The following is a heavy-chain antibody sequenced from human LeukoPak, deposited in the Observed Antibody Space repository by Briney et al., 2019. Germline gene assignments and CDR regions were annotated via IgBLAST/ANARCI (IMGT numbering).Heavy chain of an antibody. Sequence: GGSLRLSCAASGFTVSSNYMSWVRQAPGKGLEWVPVIYSGGSTYYADSVKGRFTISRDNSKNTLYLQMNSLRAEDTAVYYCAKGGGSASSNWFDPWGQGTLVTVSS. V-gene: IGHV3-53*01. J-gene: IGHJ5*02. CDR1: GFTVSSNY. D-gene: IGHD2-2*01. CDR2: IYSGGST. CDR3: AKGGGSASSNWFDP.